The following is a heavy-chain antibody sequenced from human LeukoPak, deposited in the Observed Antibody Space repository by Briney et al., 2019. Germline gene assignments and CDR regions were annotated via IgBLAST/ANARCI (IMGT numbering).Heavy chain of an antibody. D-gene: IGHD6-6*01. CDR1: GFMFRSYW. Sequence: GSLRLSCEASGFMFRSYWMTWVRQAPGKGLEWVASIKLDGSESRYGDSVKGRFTIPRDNNKKSLYLHMNSLRAEDTGVYYCARLVGWGLFDHWGQGTLLTVSS. V-gene: IGHV3-7*01. CDR3: ARLVGWGLFDH. CDR2: IKLDGSES. J-gene: IGHJ5*02.